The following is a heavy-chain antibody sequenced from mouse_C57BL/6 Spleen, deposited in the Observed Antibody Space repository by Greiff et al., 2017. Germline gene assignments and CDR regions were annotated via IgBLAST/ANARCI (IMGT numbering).Heavy chain of an antibody. CDR3: ARGASYDYDGGYYFDY. CDR1: GYTFTTYP. V-gene: IGHV1-47*01. J-gene: IGHJ2*01. Sequence: VQLQQSGAELVKPGASVKMSCKASGYTFTTYPIEWMKQNHGKSLEWIGNFHPYNDDTKYNEKFKGKATLTVDKSSSTAYMQLSSLTSEDSAVYYCARGASYDYDGGYYFDYWGQGTTLTVSS. D-gene: IGHD2-4*01. CDR2: FHPYNDDT.